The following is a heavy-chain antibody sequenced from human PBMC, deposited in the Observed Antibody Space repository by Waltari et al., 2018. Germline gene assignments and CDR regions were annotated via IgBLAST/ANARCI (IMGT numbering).Heavy chain of an antibody. J-gene: IGHJ4*02. CDR1: GFSLSTSGVG. D-gene: IGHD6-19*01. CDR2: IYWNDDK. CDR3: AHTSGQWLIWFDY. V-gene: IGHV2-5*01. Sequence: QITLKESGPTLVKPTQTLTLTCTFSGFSLSTSGVGVGWIRQPPGKALGWLALIYWNDDKRIIAALKSRLTITKEASRNQVVLIVTNMDPVDTATDYCAHTSGQWLIWFDYWGQGTLVTVSS.